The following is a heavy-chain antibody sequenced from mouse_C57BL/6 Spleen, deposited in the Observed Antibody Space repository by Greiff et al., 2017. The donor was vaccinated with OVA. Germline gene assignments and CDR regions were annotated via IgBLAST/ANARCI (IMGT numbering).Heavy chain of an antibody. J-gene: IGHJ3*01. CDR1: GYTFTSYW. CDR3: ARGGDPYYDYGRSAWFAY. D-gene: IGHD2-4*01. CDR2: IDPSDSET. V-gene: IGHV1-52*01. Sequence: QVQLQQPGAELVRPGSSVKLSCKASGYTFTSYWMHWVKQRPIQGLEWIGNIDPSDSETHYNQKFKDKATLTVDKSSSTAYMQLSSLTSEDSAVYYCARGGDPYYDYGRSAWFAYWGQGTLVTVSA.